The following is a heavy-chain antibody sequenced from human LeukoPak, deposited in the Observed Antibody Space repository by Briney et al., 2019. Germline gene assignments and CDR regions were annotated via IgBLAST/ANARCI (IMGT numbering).Heavy chain of an antibody. CDR2: IYYSGST. CDR1: GGSISSYY. J-gene: IGHJ6*02. D-gene: IGHD6-6*01. CDR3: ARDREGSSSYGMDV. V-gene: IGHV4-59*01. Sequence: SETLSLTCTVSGGSISSYYWSWIRQPPGKGLEWIGYIYYSGSTNYNPSLKSRVTIPVDTSKNQFSLKLSSVTAADTAVYYCARDREGSSSYGMDVWGQGTTVTVSS.